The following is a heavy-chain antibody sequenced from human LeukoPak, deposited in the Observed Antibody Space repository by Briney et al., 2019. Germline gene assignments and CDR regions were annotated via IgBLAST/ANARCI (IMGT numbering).Heavy chain of an antibody. Sequence: SETLSLTCTVSGGSISSGSYYWSWIRQPAGKGLEWIGRVYTSGSTNYNPSLKSRVTISIDTSKNQFSLKLSSVTAADTAVYYCARYLGAAFDIWGQGTMVTVSS. D-gene: IGHD3-16*01. CDR3: ARYLGAAFDI. J-gene: IGHJ3*02. V-gene: IGHV4-61*02. CDR2: VYTSGST. CDR1: GGSISSGSYY.